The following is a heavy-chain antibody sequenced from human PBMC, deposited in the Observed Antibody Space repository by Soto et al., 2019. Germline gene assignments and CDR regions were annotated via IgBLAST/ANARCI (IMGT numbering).Heavy chain of an antibody. D-gene: IGHD2-21*01. CDR3: ARDQYCENATCFGQLDF. J-gene: IGHJ4*02. V-gene: IGHV1-69*08. Sequence: QVQLVQSGAELQKPGSSVKVSCRASGTSLTSHTISWVRQAPGQGPEWMGRIIPMNGITNYAQKFQGRITITADKSTRTAYMELRGLRSEDTAVYYCARDQYCENATCFGQLDFWGQGTLITVSS. CDR1: GTSLTSHT. CDR2: IIPMNGIT.